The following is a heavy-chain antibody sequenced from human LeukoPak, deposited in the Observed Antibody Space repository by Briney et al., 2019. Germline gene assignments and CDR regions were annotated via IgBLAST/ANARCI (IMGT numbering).Heavy chain of an antibody. Sequence: GGSLRLSCAASGFTFSTYWMSWVRQAPGKGLEWVANIKEDGCETSYVASVKGRFTISRDNAKNSLYLQMTGLRAEDTAVYYCASHHYWGQGTLVSVSS. CDR2: IKEDGCET. V-gene: IGHV3-7*02. CDR1: GFTFSTYW. CDR3: ASHHY. J-gene: IGHJ4*02.